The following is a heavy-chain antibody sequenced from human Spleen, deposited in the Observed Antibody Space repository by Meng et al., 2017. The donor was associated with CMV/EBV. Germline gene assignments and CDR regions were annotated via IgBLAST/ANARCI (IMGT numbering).Heavy chain of an antibody. D-gene: IGHD3-10*01. V-gene: IGHV3-23*03. CDR2: IFSGGSFT. CDR1: GFIFSSYA. J-gene: IGHJ6*02. Sequence: GESLKISCEASGFIFSSYAMSWIRQAPGKGLEWVSVIFSGGSFTYYADSVKGRFTISRDNSKNTLHLQMNSLRAEDTALYYCAGETYYYGSGSYKTGGMDVWGQGTTVTVSS. CDR3: AGETYYYGSGSYKTGGMDV.